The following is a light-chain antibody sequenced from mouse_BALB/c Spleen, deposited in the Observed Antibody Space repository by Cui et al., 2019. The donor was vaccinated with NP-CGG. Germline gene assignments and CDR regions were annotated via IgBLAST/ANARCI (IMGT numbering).Light chain of an antibody. V-gene: IGLV1*01. J-gene: IGLJ1*01. CDR3: ALWYSNHWV. CDR1: TGAVTTSNY. Sequence: AVVTQDSALTTSPGETVTLTCRSSTGAVTTSNYANWVQEKPDHLFTGLIGGTNNRAPGVPARFSGSLIGDKAALTITWAQTEDEAIYFCALWYSNHWVFGGGTKLTVL. CDR2: GTN.